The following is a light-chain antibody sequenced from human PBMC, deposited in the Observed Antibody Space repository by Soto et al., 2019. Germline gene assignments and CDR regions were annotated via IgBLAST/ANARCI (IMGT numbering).Light chain of an antibody. CDR2: DAS. CDR3: QQRSNWPRGT. V-gene: IGKV3-11*01. J-gene: IGKJ2*02. CDR1: QSVSSY. Sequence: EIVLTQSPATLSLSPGERATLSCRDSQSVSSYLAWYQQKPGQAPRLLIHDASNRATGIPARFSGSGSGTDFTLTIISLEPEDSAVYYCQQRSNWPRGTFGQGTRVEIK.